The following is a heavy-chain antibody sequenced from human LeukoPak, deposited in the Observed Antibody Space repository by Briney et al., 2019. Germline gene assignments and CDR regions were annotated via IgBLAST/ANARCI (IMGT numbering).Heavy chain of an antibody. Sequence: GGSLRLSCGASGFTFSTYWMTWVRQTPGKGLECVSAISGDGVSPYYADSVRGRFTISRDNSKNTLYLQMNSLRAEDTAVYYCAKVNWCSASCADAWGQGTLVTVSS. CDR2: ISGDGVSP. CDR1: GFTFSTYW. V-gene: IGHV3-23*01. CDR3: AKVNWCSASCADA. D-gene: IGHD2-2*01. J-gene: IGHJ4*02.